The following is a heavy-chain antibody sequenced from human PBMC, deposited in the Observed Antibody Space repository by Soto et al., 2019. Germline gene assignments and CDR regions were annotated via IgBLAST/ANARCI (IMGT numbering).Heavy chain of an antibody. CDR3: ARLPGGYSFNWFDP. CDR1: GGSISSSSYY. CDR2: IYYSGST. D-gene: IGHD5-18*01. J-gene: IGHJ5*02. Sequence: QLQLQESGPGLVKPSETLSLTCTVSGGSISSSSYYWGWIRQPPGKGLEWIGSIYYSGSTYYNPSLKSRVTISVDTSKNQFSLKLSSVTAADTAVYYCARLPGGYSFNWFDPWGQGTLVTVSS. V-gene: IGHV4-39*01.